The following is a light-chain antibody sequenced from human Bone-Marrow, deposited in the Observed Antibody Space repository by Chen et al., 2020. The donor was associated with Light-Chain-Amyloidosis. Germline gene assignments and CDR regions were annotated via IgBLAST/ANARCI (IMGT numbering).Light chain of an antibody. CDR2: DDS. V-gene: IGLV3-21*02. Sequence: SYVLTQPSSVSVAPAQTATIACAGNNIGSTSVHWYQQTPGQAPLLVVYDDSDRPSGIPERLSGSNSGNTATLTISRVEAGDEADYYCQVWDRSSDRPVFGGGTKLTVL. J-gene: IGLJ3*02. CDR1: NIGSTS. CDR3: QVWDRSSDRPV.